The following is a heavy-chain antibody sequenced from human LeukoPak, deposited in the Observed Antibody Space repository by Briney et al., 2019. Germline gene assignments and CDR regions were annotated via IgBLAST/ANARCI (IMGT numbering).Heavy chain of an antibody. CDR3: ARDVPSWGSGFDP. D-gene: IGHD3-10*01. V-gene: IGHV7-4-1*02. CDR2: INTNTGNP. J-gene: IGHJ5*02. CDR1: GYTFTTYA. Sequence: GASVKVSCKTSGYTFTTYAISWVRQAPGQELEWMGWINTNTGNPTYAQGFTGRYVFSLDTSVSTAYLQISSLKAEDTAVYYCARDVPSWGSGFDPWGQGTLVTVSS.